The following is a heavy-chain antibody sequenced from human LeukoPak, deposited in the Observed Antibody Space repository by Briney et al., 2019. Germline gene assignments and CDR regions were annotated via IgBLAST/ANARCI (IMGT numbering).Heavy chain of an antibody. CDR2: INFNSGGT. CDR3: AGAVDYYDSSGYPNWFDP. Sequence: GASVKVSCKASGCTFTGYYMHWVRQAPGQGLEWMGWINFNSGGTNYAQKFQGRVTMTRDTSISTAYMELSRLRSDDTAVYYCAGAVDYYDSSGYPNWFDPWGQGTLVTVSS. D-gene: IGHD3-22*01. CDR1: GCTFTGYY. V-gene: IGHV1-2*02. J-gene: IGHJ5*02.